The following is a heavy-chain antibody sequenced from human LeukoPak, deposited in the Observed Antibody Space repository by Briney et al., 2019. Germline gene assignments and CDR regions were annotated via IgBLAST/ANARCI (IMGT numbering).Heavy chain of an antibody. CDR3: ARHDCSSTTCQYFYGMDV. J-gene: IGHJ6*02. CDR1: SGSFSGYY. D-gene: IGHD2-2*01. V-gene: IGHV4-34*01. Sequence: SETLSLTCAVYSGSFSGYYWGWIRQPPGKGPEWIGTIYYSGTTYYNPSLKSRVTMSVDTSKNHFSLKLTSVTATATAVYYFARHDCSSTTCQYFYGMDVWGQGTTVTVSS. CDR2: IYYSGTT.